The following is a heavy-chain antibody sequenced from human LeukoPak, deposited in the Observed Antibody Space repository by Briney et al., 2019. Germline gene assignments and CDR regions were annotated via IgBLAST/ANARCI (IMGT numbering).Heavy chain of an antibody. D-gene: IGHD1-26*01. V-gene: IGHV4-59*08. J-gene: IGHJ4*02. Sequence: SETLSRTCTVSGGSISGYYWSWIRQPPGKGLEWIGYIYYSGSTNYNPSLKSRVTVSVDTSKNQFSLKLSSVTAADTAVYYCARHLVGATGTGPFDYWGQGTLVTVSS. CDR2: IYYSGST. CDR3: ARHLVGATGTGPFDY. CDR1: GGSISGYY.